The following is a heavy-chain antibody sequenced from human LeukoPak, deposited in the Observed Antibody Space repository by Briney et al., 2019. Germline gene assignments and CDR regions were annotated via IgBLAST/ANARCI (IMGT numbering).Heavy chain of an antibody. D-gene: IGHD2-15*01. J-gene: IGHJ6*02. CDR2: IFYSGST. Sequence: PSETLSLTCAVSGGSMSSYYWSWIRHPPGKGLEWLGYIFYSGSTNYNPSLKSRVTISVDTSKNQFSLKLSSVTAADTAVYYCARTLDCSSSSCSYGMDVWGQGTTVTVPS. CDR1: GGSMSSYY. CDR3: ARTLDCSSSSCSYGMDV. V-gene: IGHV4-59*08.